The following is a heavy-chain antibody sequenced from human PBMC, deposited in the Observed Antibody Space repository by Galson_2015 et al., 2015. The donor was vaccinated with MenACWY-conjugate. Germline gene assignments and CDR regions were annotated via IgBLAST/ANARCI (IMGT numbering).Heavy chain of an antibody. CDR2: ISGSGGST. V-gene: IGHV3-23*01. CDR3: AKPITMIVGGRDAFDI. Sequence: SLRLSCAASGFTFSSYAMSWVRQAPGKGLEWVSAISGSGGSTYYADSVKGRFTITRDNSKNTLYLQMNSLRAEDTAVYYCAKPITMIVGGRDAFDIWGQGTMVTVSS. D-gene: IGHD3-22*01. J-gene: IGHJ3*02. CDR1: GFTFSSYA.